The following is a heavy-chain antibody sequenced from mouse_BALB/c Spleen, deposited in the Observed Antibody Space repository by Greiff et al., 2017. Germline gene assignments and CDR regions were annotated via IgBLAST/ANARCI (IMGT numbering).Heavy chain of an antibody. Sequence: EVQLVESGGDLVKPGGSLKLSCAASGFTFSSYGMSWVRQTPDKRLEWVATISSGGSYTYYPDSVKGRFTISRDNAKNTLYLQMSSLKSEDTAMYYCARHYDYDDAWFAFWGQGTLVTVSA. J-gene: IGHJ3*01. V-gene: IGHV5-6*01. CDR1: GFTFSSYG. D-gene: IGHD2-4*01. CDR3: ARHYDYDDAWFAF. CDR2: ISSGGSYT.